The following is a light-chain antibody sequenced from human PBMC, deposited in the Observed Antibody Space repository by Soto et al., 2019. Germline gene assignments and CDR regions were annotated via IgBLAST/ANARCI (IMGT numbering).Light chain of an antibody. CDR1: QSISSW. J-gene: IGKJ3*01. CDR3: QQYNSYPFT. Sequence: DIQMTQSPSTLSASVGDRVTITCRASQSISSWLAWYQQKPGKAPKLLIYDAYSLESGVPSRFSGSGSGKEFTLTISSLQPDDFATYYCQQYNSYPFTFGRGTKVDIK. V-gene: IGKV1-5*01. CDR2: DAY.